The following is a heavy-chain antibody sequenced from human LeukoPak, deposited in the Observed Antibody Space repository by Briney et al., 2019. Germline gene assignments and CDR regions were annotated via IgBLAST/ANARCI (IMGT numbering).Heavy chain of an antibody. Sequence: SQTLSLTCTVSGGSISSGDYYWSWIRQPPGKGLEGMAYMYYSGSTYYNPSLKTRVTMSADTSRNQISLKLSSVTAADTAVYYCARPYYYDSRIDPWGQGILVTVSS. D-gene: IGHD3-22*01. J-gene: IGHJ5*02. CDR1: GGSISSGDYY. V-gene: IGHV4-30-4*01. CDR2: MYYSGST. CDR3: ARPYYYDSRIDP.